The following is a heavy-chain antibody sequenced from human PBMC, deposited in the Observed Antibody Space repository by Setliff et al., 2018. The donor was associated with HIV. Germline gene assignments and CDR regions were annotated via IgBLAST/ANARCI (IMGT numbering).Heavy chain of an antibody. D-gene: IGHD3-3*01. V-gene: IGHV3-21*01. J-gene: IGHJ3*02. CDR1: GFTFSSYS. Sequence: GGSLRLSCAASGFTFSSYSMNWVRQAPGKGLEWVSFISRTSSYIYYADSLKGRFTISRDNAKNSLYLQMNSLRAEDMAVYYCARGFVLRFLEWSMPDAFDIWGQGTMVTVSS. CDR2: ISRTSSYI. CDR3: ARGFVLRFLEWSMPDAFDI.